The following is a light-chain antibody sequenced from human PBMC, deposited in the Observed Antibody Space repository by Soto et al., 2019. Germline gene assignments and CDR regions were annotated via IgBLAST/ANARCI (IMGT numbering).Light chain of an antibody. CDR1: QSISSW. Sequence: DIQMTQSPSTLSASVGDRVTITSRASQSISSWLAWYQKKPGKAPKLLIYKASTLKSGVPSRFSGSGSGTELTRTISSLQTDDFANYSCQQSCTFSPGTKVDIK. V-gene: IGKV1-5*03. J-gene: IGKJ3*01. CDR2: KAS. CDR3: QQSCT.